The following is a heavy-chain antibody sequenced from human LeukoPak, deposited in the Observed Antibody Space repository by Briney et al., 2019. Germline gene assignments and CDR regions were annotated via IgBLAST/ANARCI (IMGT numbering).Heavy chain of an antibody. CDR3: ARDASRGGNSDY. V-gene: IGHV3-33*01. J-gene: IGHJ4*02. Sequence: GGSLRLSCAASGFIFSSYGMHWVRQAPGKGLEWVALIWEKGKNKYYVDSVKGRFTISRDNSKNTLYLQMNRLRAEDTAVYYCARDASRGGNSDYWGQGTLVTVSS. D-gene: IGHD4-23*01. CDR1: GFIFSSYG. CDR2: IWEKGKNK.